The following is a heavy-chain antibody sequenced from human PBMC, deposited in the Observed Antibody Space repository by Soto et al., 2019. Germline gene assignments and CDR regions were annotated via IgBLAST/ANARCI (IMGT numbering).Heavy chain of an antibody. CDR3: ATGRVAARRPYYFDY. CDR1: GFTFSSYG. J-gene: IGHJ4*02. CDR2: IWYDGSNK. V-gene: IGHV3-33*01. Sequence: GGSLRLSCAASGFTFSSYGMHWVRQAPGKGLEWVAVIWYDGSNKYYADSVKGRFTISRDNSKNTLYLQMNSLRAEDTAVYYCATGRVAARRPYYFDYWGQGTLVTVSS. D-gene: IGHD6-6*01.